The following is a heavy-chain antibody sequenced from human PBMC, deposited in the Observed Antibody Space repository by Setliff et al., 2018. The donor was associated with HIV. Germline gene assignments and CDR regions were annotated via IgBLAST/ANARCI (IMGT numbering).Heavy chain of an antibody. CDR1: GYSFINHD. CDR3: ARGRVMVYANRRYYYYMDV. Sequence: ASVKVSCKASGYSFINHDINWVRQAAGQGLEWMGWMNPNSSNTGYAQKFQGRVAMTRNTSINTAYMELSSLRSEDTAVYYCARGRVMVYANRRYYYYMDVWGKGTTVTVSS. J-gene: IGHJ6*03. V-gene: IGHV1-8*02. CDR2: MNPNSSNT. D-gene: IGHD2-8*01.